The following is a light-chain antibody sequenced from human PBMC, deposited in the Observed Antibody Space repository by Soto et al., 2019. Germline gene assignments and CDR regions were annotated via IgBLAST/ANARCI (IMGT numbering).Light chain of an antibody. CDR1: QGISKY. V-gene: IGKV1-27*01. Sequence: DIQMTQSPSSLSASVGDRVTITCRASQGISKYLAWYQQKPGEVPKLLIYGASTLQSGVPSRFSGSGSGTDFTITISSMQPEDGATYYCQRYNSAPQTFGQGTKVEIK. J-gene: IGKJ1*01. CDR3: QRYNSAPQT. CDR2: GAS.